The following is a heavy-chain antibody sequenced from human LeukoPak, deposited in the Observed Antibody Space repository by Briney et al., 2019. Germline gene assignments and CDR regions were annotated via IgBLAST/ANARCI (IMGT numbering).Heavy chain of an antibody. J-gene: IGHJ4*02. V-gene: IGHV3-43D*03. CDR1: GLTFYDYA. CDR3: ARGNYRSAQTMFDS. D-gene: IGHD6-25*01. CDR2: ITWGDGDP. Sequence: GGSLSLSCAASGLTFYDYAMHSLPDVPGKGLEWISLITWGDGDPYYADSVRGRFSISRDNTRDSLYLQMSSLRPEDTAFYFCARGNYRSAQTMFDSWGPGTLVTVSS.